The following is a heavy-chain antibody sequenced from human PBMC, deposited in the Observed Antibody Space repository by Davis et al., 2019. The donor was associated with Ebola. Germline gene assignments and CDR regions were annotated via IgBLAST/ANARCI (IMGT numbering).Heavy chain of an antibody. D-gene: IGHD3-10*01. J-gene: IGHJ4*02. CDR3: ARGLTDYYGSGSYYLDY. V-gene: IGHV4-34*01. CDR2: INPSGST. Sequence: PSETLSPTCAVYGGSLSGYYWSWIRQPPGKGLEWIGEINPSGSTNYNPSPKSRVTISVDTSKNQFSLKLSSVTAADTAVYYCARGLTDYYGSGSYYLDYWGQGTLVTVSS. CDR1: GGSLSGYY.